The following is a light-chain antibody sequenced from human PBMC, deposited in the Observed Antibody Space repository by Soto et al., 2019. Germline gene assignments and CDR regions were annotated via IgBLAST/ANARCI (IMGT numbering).Light chain of an antibody. CDR1: QSVSSN. CDR2: GAS. Sequence: EIVMTQSPATLSVSQGERATLSCRASQSVSSNLAWYQQKPGQAPRLLISGASTRATGIPARVSGSGSGTEFTLTISSRQSEDFAVYYCQQYNNWWTFGQGTKVEIK. V-gene: IGKV3-15*01. J-gene: IGKJ1*01. CDR3: QQYNNWWT.